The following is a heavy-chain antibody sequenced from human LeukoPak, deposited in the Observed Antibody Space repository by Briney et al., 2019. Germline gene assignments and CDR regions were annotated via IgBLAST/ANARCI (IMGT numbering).Heavy chain of an antibody. CDR1: GFPFSSYA. V-gene: IGHV3-30-3*01. CDR2: ITYHGDNK. D-gene: IGHD3/OR15-3a*01. CDR3: AKDREGSAMISGVFDL. J-gene: IGHJ2*01. Sequence: GGSLRLSCAASGFPFSSYAVHWVRQSPGKGLEWVALITYHGDNKYYADSVKGRFTISRDNPRNTLYLQLSSLRVEDTAVYFCAKDREGSAMISGVFDLWGRGTLVTVSS.